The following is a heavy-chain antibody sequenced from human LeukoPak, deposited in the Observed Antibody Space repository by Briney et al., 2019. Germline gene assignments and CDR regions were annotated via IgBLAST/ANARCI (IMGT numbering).Heavy chain of an antibody. Sequence: SETLSLTCAVSGDSISSGSYYWSWIRQPPGKGLEWIGYIYYSGSTNYNPSLKSRVTISVDTSKNQFSLRLTSVIAADTAVYYCARGQARLAWFDPWGQGTLVTVSS. CDR1: GDSISSGSYY. CDR3: ARGQARLAWFDP. J-gene: IGHJ5*02. CDR2: IYYSGST. D-gene: IGHD6-19*01. V-gene: IGHV4-61*01.